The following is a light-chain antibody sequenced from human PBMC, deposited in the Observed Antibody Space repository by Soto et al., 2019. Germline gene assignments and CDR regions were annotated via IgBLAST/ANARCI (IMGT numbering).Light chain of an antibody. J-gene: IGKJ1*01. CDR1: QSISSW. Sequence: DIQMTQSPSTLSASVGDRVIITCRASQSISSWLAWYQQKPGKAPKLLIYDASSLESGVPSRFSGSGSGTEFTLTISSLQPDDFATYYCQQYNSYSGGFGQGTKVEIK. CDR2: DAS. V-gene: IGKV1-5*01. CDR3: QQYNSYSGG.